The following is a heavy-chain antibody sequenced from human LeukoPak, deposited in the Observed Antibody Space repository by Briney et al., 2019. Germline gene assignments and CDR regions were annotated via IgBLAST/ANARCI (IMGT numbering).Heavy chain of an antibody. Sequence: GGSLRLSCAASGFSLSRYWMSWVRQAQGKGLEWVANIKQDGSEKNYVDSVKGRFTISRDNAKKSLYLQMNSLRAEDTAVYYCARHRLGSGILADYWGQGTLVTVSS. CDR2: IKQDGSEK. J-gene: IGHJ4*02. CDR3: ARHRLGSGILADY. V-gene: IGHV3-7*01. CDR1: GFSLSRYW. D-gene: IGHD3-10*02.